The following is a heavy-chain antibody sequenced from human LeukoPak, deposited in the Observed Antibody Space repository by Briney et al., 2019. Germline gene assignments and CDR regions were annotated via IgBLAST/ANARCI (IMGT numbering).Heavy chain of an antibody. J-gene: IGHJ3*01. CDR3: ARSSYSSSSSV. CDR1: GFTFSGFW. D-gene: IGHD6-6*01. V-gene: IGHV3-7*03. CDR2: INSDGSEG. Sequence: GGSLRLSCAVSGFTFSGFWMSWSRQAPGKGLEWVASINSDGSEGYYADVVKGRFTISRDNAKNSLYLQINSLRAEDTAVYYCARSSYSSSSSVWGQGTIVTVSS.